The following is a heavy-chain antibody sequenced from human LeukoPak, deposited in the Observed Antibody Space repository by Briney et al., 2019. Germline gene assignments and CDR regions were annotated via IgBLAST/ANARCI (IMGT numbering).Heavy chain of an antibody. Sequence: GGSLRLSCAASGFTSSDFWMGWVRQAPGKGLEWVANISQGGSESYYVDSVKGRFTISRDNAKESLFLQMNSLRAEDTAVYYCTKGRSNHYWGQGTLVTVST. D-gene: IGHD4-11*01. CDR2: ISQGGSES. CDR1: GFTSSDFW. V-gene: IGHV3-7*01. CDR3: TKGRSNHY. J-gene: IGHJ4*02.